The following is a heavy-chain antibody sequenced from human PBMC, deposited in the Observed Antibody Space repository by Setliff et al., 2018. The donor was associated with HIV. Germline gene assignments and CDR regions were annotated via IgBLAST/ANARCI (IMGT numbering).Heavy chain of an antibody. CDR1: GYTFTAYG. D-gene: IGHD3-22*01. CDR3: AREKKRGYYDSSGYLDY. V-gene: IGHV1-69*10. J-gene: IGHJ4*02. Sequence: ASVKVSCKPSGYTFTAYGLSWVRQAPGQGLEWMGGIIPIPGIANYAQKFQGRVTITADKSTSTAYMELSSLRSEDTAVYYCAREKKRGYYDSSGYLDYWGQGTRVTVSS. CDR2: IIPIPGIA.